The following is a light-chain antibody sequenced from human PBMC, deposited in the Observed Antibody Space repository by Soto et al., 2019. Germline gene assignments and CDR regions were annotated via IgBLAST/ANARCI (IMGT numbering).Light chain of an antibody. V-gene: IGKV4-1*01. CDR1: ESVFYSSNNRNY. Sequence: DIVMTQSPDSLAVSLGERATINCKSSESVFYSSNNRNYLAWYQHKPGQPPKLLIYWASTRESGVPDRFSGSGSGTDFTLTISSLQAEDLAVYYCHYAFGPPHTFGQGTKLEIK. CDR3: HYAFGPPHT. CDR2: WAS. J-gene: IGKJ2*01.